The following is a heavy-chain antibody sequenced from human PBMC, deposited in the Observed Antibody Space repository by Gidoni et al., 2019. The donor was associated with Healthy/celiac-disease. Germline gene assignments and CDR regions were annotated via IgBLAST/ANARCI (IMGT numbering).Heavy chain of an antibody. V-gene: IGHV3-64D*06. Sequence: EVQLVESGGGLVQPGGSLRLSCSASGFTFSSYAMHWVRQAPGKGLEYVSAISSNGGSKYYADPVKGRFTISRDNSKNTLYLQRSSLRAEDTAVYYCVKGPYYDFWSGYRPSGSGYYYGMDVWGQGTTVTVSS. CDR1: GFTFSSYA. J-gene: IGHJ6*02. CDR2: ISSNGGSK. CDR3: VKGPYYDFWSGYRPSGSGYYYGMDV. D-gene: IGHD3-3*01.